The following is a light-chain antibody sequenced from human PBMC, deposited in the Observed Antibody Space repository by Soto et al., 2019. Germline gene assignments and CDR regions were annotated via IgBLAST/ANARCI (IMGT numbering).Light chain of an antibody. V-gene: IGKV3-11*01. CDR1: QSVSSN. Sequence: EIVMTQSPATLSVSPGERATLSCRASQSVSSNLAWYQQKPGQAPRLLIYDASSRATGIPDRFSGSGSGTDFTLTISSLEPEDAAVYYCQQRSNWPPITFGQGTRLEIK. CDR2: DAS. J-gene: IGKJ5*01. CDR3: QQRSNWPPIT.